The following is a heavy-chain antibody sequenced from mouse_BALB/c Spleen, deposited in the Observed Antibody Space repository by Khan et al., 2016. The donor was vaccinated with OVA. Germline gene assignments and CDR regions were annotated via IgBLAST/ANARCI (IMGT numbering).Heavy chain of an antibody. Sequence: QVQLQQSGTELVKPGASVRLSCKASGYTFTSYQMYWVKQRPGQGLEWIGEITPSTGGTNFNEKFKSKATLTVDESSSTAFMQLSSLTSEDSAVYYCIRGGYGGFAYWGQGTLVTVSA. CDR2: ITPSTGGT. CDR1: GYTFTSYQ. J-gene: IGHJ3*01. D-gene: IGHD3-1*01. V-gene: IGHV1-53*01. CDR3: IRGGYGGFAY.